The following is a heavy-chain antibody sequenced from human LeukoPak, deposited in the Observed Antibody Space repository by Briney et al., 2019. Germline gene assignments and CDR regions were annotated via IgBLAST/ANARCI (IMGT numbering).Heavy chain of an antibody. D-gene: IGHD4-23*01. Sequence: GSPRLSCAASGFTFDDYGMSWVRQAPGKGLEWVSLIYSGGTTYYADSVKGRFTISRDNSKNTLYLQMNSLRAEDTAVYYCARRAGGYSHPYDYWGQGILVTVSS. J-gene: IGHJ4*02. CDR2: IYSGGTT. CDR3: ARRAGGYSHPYDY. CDR1: GFTFDDYG. V-gene: IGHV3-53*01.